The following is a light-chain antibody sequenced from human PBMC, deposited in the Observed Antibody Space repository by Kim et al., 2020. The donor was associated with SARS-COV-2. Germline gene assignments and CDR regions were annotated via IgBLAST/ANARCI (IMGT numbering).Light chain of an antibody. V-gene: IGKV3-20*01. Sequence: SLSPWERSPLSCRASQSVSIYLAWYQQKPGQAPRLLIYGASSRATGIPDRFSGSGSGTDFSVTISRLEPEDSAVYYCQQYGSSLTFGGGTKVEIK. J-gene: IGKJ4*01. CDR1: QSVSIY. CDR3: QQYGSSLT. CDR2: GAS.